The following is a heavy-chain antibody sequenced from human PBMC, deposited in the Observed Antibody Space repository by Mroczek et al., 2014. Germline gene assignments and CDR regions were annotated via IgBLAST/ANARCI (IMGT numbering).Heavy chain of an antibody. CDR1: GGSISSSSYY. D-gene: IGHD6-19*01. V-gene: IGHV4-39*01. J-gene: IGHJ4*02. Sequence: QVQLVQSGPGLVKPSETLSLTCTVSGGSISSSSYYWGWIRQPPGKGLEWIGSIYYSGSTYYNPSLKSRVTISVDTSKNQFSLKLSSVTAADTAVYYCARRPAVAGIYYFDYWGQGTLVTVSS. CDR2: IYYSGST. CDR3: ARRPAVAGIYYFDY.